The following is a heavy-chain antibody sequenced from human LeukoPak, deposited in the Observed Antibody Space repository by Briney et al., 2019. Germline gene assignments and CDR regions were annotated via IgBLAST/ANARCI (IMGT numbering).Heavy chain of an antibody. D-gene: IGHD3-9*01. V-gene: IGHV3-23*01. Sequence: GSLRLSCAASGFTFSSYAMSWVRQAPGKGLEWVSAISGSGGSTYYADSVKGRFTISRDNSKNTLYLQMNSLRAEDTAVYYCAKPYYDILTGYYLPDYWGQGTLVTVSS. CDR2: ISGSGGST. CDR1: GFTFSSYA. J-gene: IGHJ4*02. CDR3: AKPYYDILTGYYLPDY.